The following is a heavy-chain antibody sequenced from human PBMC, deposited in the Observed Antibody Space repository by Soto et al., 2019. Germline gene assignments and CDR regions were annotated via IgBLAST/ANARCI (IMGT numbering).Heavy chain of an antibody. CDR3: ARDLGDSSGGIDH. V-gene: IGHV6-1*01. D-gene: IGHD6-19*01. J-gene: IGHJ5*02. Sequence: SQTLSHTRALSGDSVSSNSAAWNWIRQSPSRGLEWLGRTYYRSKWYNDYAVSVKSRITINPDTSKNQFSLQLNSVTPEDTAVYYCARDLGDSSGGIDHWGQGTLVTVSS. CDR1: GDSVSSNSAA. CDR2: TYYRSKWYN.